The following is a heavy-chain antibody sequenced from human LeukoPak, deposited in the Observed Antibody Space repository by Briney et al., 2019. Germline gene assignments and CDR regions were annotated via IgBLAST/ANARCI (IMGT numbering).Heavy chain of an antibody. CDR1: GYTFTIYA. D-gene: IGHD6-6*01. Sequence: SVKVSCKSSGYTFTIYAISWVRQAPGQGLEWMGGIIPIFGTANYAQKFQGRVTITADESTSTAYMELSSLRSEDTAVYYCARAPPPRSSSSVLAFDIWGQGTMVTVSS. J-gene: IGHJ3*02. CDR3: ARAPPPRSSSSVLAFDI. CDR2: IIPIFGTA. V-gene: IGHV1-69*13.